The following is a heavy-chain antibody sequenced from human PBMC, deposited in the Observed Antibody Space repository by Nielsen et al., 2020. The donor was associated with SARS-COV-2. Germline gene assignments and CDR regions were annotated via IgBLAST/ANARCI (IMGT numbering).Heavy chain of an antibody. Sequence: GESLKISCKVSGYRFTRYWINWVRQMPGKGLEWMGFIYPGDSDTRYSPSFQGQVTISADKSISTAYLQWSSLKASDTAMYFCVRGYNYGYSGMDVWGQGTTVTVSS. CDR1: GYRFTRYW. CDR2: IYPGDSDT. J-gene: IGHJ6*02. CDR3: VRGYNYGYSGMDV. D-gene: IGHD5-18*01. V-gene: IGHV5-51*01.